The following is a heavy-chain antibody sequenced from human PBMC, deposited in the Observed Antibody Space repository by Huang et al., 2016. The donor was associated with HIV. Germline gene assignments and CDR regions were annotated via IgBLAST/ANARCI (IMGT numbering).Heavy chain of an antibody. J-gene: IGHJ4*02. CDR3: ATEGLWGEGNTLDY. CDR1: GDTLTESS. D-gene: IGHD3-10*01. V-gene: IGHV1-24*01. CDR2: CNPEEGER. Sequence: QVQLTQSGAEVKKPGASVKVSCKISGDTLTESSMHWVRQAPGKGLEWMGSCNPEEGERVYAQRFQGRGTMTEDTTTDTAYLELSSLRSEDTAVYYCATEGLWGEGNTLDYWGQGTLVTVSS.